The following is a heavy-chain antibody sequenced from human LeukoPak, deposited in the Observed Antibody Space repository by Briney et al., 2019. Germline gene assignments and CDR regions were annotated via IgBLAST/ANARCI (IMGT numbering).Heavy chain of an antibody. J-gene: IGHJ2*01. Sequence: PGGSLRLSCAASGFTFSTYAMSWVRQAPGRGLEWVSSISVSGSNTYHADSVKGRFTISRDNAKNTLYLQMSSLRAEDTAVYYCAREFRKSVGWYFDLWGRGTLVTVSS. CDR2: ISVSGSNT. CDR1: GFTFSTYA. V-gene: IGHV3-23*01. CDR3: AREFRKSVGWYFDL.